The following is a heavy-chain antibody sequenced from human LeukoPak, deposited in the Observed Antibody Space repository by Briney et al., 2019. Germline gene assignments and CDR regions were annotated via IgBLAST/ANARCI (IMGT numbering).Heavy chain of an antibody. CDR2: ISHSGSS. V-gene: IGHV4-31*03. J-gene: IGHJ4*02. CDR3: ARDSHYDSSGYYLDS. CDR1: GGSINSGGYH. D-gene: IGHD3-22*01. Sequence: KPSETLSLTCTVSGGSINSGGYHWSWIRQYPGKGLEGIGYISHSGSSYYNPSLKSRVTISLGTSNNQFSPQLSSLTAADTALYYCARDSHYDSSGYYLDSWGPGTLVTVSS.